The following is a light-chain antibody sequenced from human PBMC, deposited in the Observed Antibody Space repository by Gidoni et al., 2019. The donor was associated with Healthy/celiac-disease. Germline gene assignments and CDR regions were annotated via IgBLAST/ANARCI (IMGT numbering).Light chain of an antibody. Sequence: HSVLPQPPSASGTPGQWVTISCSGSSSNIGSNTVNWYQQLPGTAPKLLIYSKNQRPSGVPDRFSGSKSGTSASLAISGLQSEDEADYYCAAWDDSLNGVVFGGGTKLTVL. CDR2: SKN. V-gene: IGLV1-44*01. CDR1: SSNIGSNT. J-gene: IGLJ2*01. CDR3: AAWDDSLNGVV.